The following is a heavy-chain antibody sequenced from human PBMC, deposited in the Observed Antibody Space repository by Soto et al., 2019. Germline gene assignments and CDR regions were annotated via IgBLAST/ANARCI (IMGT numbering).Heavy chain of an antibody. Sequence: QITLKESGPTLVKPTQTLTLTCTFSGFSLSTSGVGVGWIRQPPGKALEWLAVIYWDDYKHYSPSLKSRLTISKHTSNNQMVLTMTNIDPVDTATYYCAHKCYGDYPLDYWCQGTLLTV. D-gene: IGHD4-17*01. CDR3: AHKCYGDYPLDY. J-gene: IGHJ4*02. CDR2: IYWDDYK. V-gene: IGHV2-5*02. CDR1: GFSLSTSGVG.